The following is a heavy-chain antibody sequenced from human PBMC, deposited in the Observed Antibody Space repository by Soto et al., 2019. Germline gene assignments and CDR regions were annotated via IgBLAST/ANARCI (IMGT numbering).Heavy chain of an antibody. J-gene: IGHJ3*02. CDR2: ISSNGGST. Sequence: EVQLVESGGGLVQPGGSLRLSCAASGCTFSSYAMHWVRQAPGKGLEYVSAISSNGGSTYYANSVKGRFTISRDNSKNTLYLHMGSLRAEDMAVYYCARYPRDIVVVPAAHAFDIWGRGTMVTVSS. CDR1: GCTFSSYA. D-gene: IGHD2-2*01. CDR3: ARYPRDIVVVPAAHAFDI. V-gene: IGHV3-64*01.